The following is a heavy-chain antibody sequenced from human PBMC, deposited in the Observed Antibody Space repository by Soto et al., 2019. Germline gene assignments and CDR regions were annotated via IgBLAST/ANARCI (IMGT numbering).Heavy chain of an antibody. D-gene: IGHD5-12*01. J-gene: IGHJ3*01. V-gene: IGHV3-48*03. Sequence: GGSLRLSCAASGFEFDSYEMNWVRQAPGKGLEWIAHMTSDAYVIYYADSVKGRFTISRDNAKNSLYLDMNSLRAEDTAVYYCTREKSVMNSDYDAFHVWGQGTMVTVSS. CDR1: GFEFDSYE. CDR3: TREKSVMNSDYDAFHV. CDR2: MTSDAYVI.